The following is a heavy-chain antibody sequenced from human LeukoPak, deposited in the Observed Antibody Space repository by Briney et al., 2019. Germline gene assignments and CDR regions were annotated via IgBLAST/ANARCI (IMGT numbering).Heavy chain of an antibody. CDR1: GGSISSYY. CDR3: AGSRIAAHPEMYYFDY. Sequence: SETLSLTCTVSGGSISSYYWSWIRQPAGKGLEWIGRIYTSESTNYNPSLTSRVTMSVDTSKNQFSLKLSSVTAADTAVYYCAGSRIAAHPEMYYFDYWGQGTLVTVSS. J-gene: IGHJ4*02. V-gene: IGHV4-4*07. CDR2: IYTSEST. D-gene: IGHD6-6*01.